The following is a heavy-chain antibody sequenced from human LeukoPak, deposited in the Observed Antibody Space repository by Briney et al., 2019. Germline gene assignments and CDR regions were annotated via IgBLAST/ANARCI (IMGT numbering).Heavy chain of an antibody. Sequence: GGSLRLSCAASGFTFRNAWMSWVRQAPGKGLEWVGRIKSKTDGETTDYAAPVKGRFTISRDDSKNTLYLQMNSLKTEDTAVYYCTRRLSSSRYYDYWGQGTLVTVSS. D-gene: IGHD6-13*01. J-gene: IGHJ4*02. CDR2: IKSKTDGETT. CDR1: GFTFRNAW. CDR3: TRRLSSSRYYDY. V-gene: IGHV3-15*01.